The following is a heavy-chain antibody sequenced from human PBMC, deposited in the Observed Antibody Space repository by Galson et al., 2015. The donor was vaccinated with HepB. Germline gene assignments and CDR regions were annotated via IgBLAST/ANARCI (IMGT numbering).Heavy chain of an antibody. CDR1: GGSISSGSYY. CDR2: IYTSGST. Sequence: TLSLTCTVSGGSISSGSYYWSWIRQPTGKGLEWIGRIYTSGSTNYNPSLKSRVTISVDTSKNQFSLKLSPVTAADTAVYYCGRELYDSSGYYLDDYWGQGTLVTVSS. V-gene: IGHV4-61*02. J-gene: IGHJ4*02. CDR3: GRELYDSSGYYLDDY. D-gene: IGHD3-22*01.